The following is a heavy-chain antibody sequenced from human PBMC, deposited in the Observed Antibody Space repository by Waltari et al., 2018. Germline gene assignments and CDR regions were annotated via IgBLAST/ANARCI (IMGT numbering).Heavy chain of an antibody. CDR1: GGSISSPY. D-gene: IGHD3-9*01. CDR3: ARDKYYDILTEGMDV. CDR2: IYYSGST. V-gene: IGHV4-59*11. J-gene: IGHJ6*02. Sequence: QVQLQESGPGLVKPSETLSLTCTVSGGSISSPYWSWIRQPPGKGLEWIGYIYYSGSTNYSPSRKSRVTISVDTSKNQFSLKLSSVTAADTAVYYCARDKYYDILTEGMDVWGQGTTVTVSS.